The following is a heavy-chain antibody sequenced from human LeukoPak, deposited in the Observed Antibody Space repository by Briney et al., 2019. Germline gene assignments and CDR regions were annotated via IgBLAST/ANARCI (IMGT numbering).Heavy chain of an antibody. CDR3: ARANITMVVIFDY. CDR2: IYYSGST. D-gene: IGHD3-10*01. V-gene: IGHV4-59*08. J-gene: IGHJ4*02. CDR1: GGSISYYY. Sequence: SETLSLTCTVSGGSISYYYWSWIRQSPGKGLEWIGYIYYSGSTNYNPSLKSRVTISGDTSKNQISLKLTSVTAADTAVYYCARANITMVVIFDYWGQGTLVTVSS.